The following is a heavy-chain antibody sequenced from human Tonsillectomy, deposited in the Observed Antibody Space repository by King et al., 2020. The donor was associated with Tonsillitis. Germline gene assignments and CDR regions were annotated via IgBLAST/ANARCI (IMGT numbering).Heavy chain of an antibody. CDR3: ASYDYGGAFDI. J-gene: IGHJ3*02. Sequence: VQLVESGGGLVKPGGSLRLSCAASGFTFSSYSMNWVRQAPGKGLEWVSSISSSSSYIYYADSVKGRFTISRDNANNSLYRQMNSLRAEDTTVYYCASYDYGGAFDIWGQGTMLTVSS. D-gene: IGHD4-17*01. CDR2: ISSSSSYI. V-gene: IGHV3-21*01. CDR1: GFTFSSYS.